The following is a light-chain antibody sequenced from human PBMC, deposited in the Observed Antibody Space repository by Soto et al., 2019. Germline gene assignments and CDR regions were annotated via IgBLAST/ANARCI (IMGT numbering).Light chain of an antibody. CDR1: QSVSGSY. J-gene: IGKJ1*01. V-gene: IGKV3-20*01. Sequence: EIVLTQSPGTLSLSPGEGATLSCRASQSVSGSYLAWYQEKPGQAPRRLIYGASSRATGIPDRFSGSGSGTDFTLAISRLEPEDFAVYYCQQYVSSWTFGQGTKVDI. CDR3: QQYVSSWT. CDR2: GAS.